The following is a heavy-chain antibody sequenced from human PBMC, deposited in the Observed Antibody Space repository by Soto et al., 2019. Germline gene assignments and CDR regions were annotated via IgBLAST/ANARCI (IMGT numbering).Heavy chain of an antibody. V-gene: IGHV4-39*01. CDR3: GKVLIGATRHTDVDS. CDR1: GVSLNSGHYY. Sequence: QVQLQESGPGLLKPLETLSLTCTVSGVSLNSGHYYWVWIRQSPGKGLAWIASIYYDESTYYNPSLKSRVTISTAKPKNQFSLTLKSVTAADTAVYYCGKVLIGATRHTDVDSWGQGALVTVSS. CDR2: IYYDEST. D-gene: IGHD2-15*01. J-gene: IGHJ4*02.